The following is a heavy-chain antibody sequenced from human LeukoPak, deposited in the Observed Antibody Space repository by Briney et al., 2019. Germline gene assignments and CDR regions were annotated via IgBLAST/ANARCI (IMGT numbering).Heavy chain of an antibody. CDR2: IYYSGST. V-gene: IGHV4-39*07. CDR3: ASGGSGSYSDY. CDR1: GGSISSSSYY. J-gene: IGHJ4*02. Sequence: PSETLSLTCSVSGGSISSSSYYWGWIRQPPGKGLEWIGSIYYSGSTYYNPSLKSRVTISVDTSKNQFSLKLRSVTAADTAVYYCASGGSGSYSDYWGQGTLVTVSS. D-gene: IGHD1-26*01.